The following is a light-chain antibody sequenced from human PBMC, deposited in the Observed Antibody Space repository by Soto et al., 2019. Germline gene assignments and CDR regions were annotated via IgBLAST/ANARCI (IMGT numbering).Light chain of an antibody. V-gene: IGLV1-47*01. J-gene: IGLJ1*01. Sequence: QSVLTQPPSASGTPGQRVTISCSGSSSNIGSDYVYWYQQFPGTAPKLLIYRNNQLPSGVPDRFSGSKSGTSASLAISGLRSEDEADYYCAAWDDSLSGYVFGTGTKVTVL. CDR1: SSNIGSDY. CDR2: RNN. CDR3: AAWDDSLSGYV.